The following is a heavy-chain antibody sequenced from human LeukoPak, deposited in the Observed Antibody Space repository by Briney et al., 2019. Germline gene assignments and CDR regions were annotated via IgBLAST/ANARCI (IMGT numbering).Heavy chain of an antibody. CDR3: AKDMTNWGSFDY. D-gene: IGHD7-27*01. CDR2: IYYSGYT. V-gene: IGHV4-59*01. J-gene: IGHJ4*02. Sequence: PSETLSLTCTVSGGSISTYYWSWIRQPPGKGLEWIGYIYYSGYTNYNPSLKSRVIISVDTSKNQFSLKLSSVTAADTAVYYCAKDMTNWGSFDYWGQGTLVTVSS. CDR1: GGSISTYY.